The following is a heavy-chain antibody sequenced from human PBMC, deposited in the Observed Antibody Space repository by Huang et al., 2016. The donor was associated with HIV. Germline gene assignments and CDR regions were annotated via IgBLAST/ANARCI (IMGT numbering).Heavy chain of an antibody. J-gene: IGHJ2*01. CDR1: GFTFSHYP. Sequence: QVQLVESGGGVVQPGGSLRLACAASGFTFSHYPMHWVRQAPGKGLGLWAVISYDDGSTTYFADSVKGRFTISRDNSKNTVYLQMSSLRADDTAVFYCARDVLRGLGYFDVWGRGTLVTVSS. D-gene: IGHD4-17*01. CDR2: ISYDDGSTT. CDR3: ARDVLRGLGYFDV. V-gene: IGHV3-30-3*01.